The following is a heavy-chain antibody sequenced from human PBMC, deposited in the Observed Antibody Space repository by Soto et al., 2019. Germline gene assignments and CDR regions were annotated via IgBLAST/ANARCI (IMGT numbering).Heavy chain of an antibody. CDR2: IYYSGST. CDR1: GGSISSSSYY. CDR3: ARNHDYGDYGYFDL. Sequence: SETLSLTCTVSGGSISSSSYYWGWIRQPPGKGLEWIGSIYYSGSTYYNPSLKSRVTISVDTSKNQFSLKLSSVTAADTAVYYCARNHDYGDYGYFDLWGRGTLVTVSS. V-gene: IGHV4-39*01. J-gene: IGHJ2*01. D-gene: IGHD4-17*01.